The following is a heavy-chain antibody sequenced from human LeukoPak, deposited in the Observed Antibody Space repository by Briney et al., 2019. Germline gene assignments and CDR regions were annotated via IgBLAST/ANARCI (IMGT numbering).Heavy chain of an antibody. D-gene: IGHD5-18*01. CDR1: GGSISSGDYY. CDR3: ARDHKLLGKQLWFYAFHI. CDR2: ISHDGIA. Sequence: SQTLSLTCTVSGGSISSGDYYWSWIRQPPGKGLEWVGYISHDGIADYSPSLKSRVTISMDRSKNQFSLKLNSVTAADTAVYYCARDHKLLGKQLWFYAFHIWGQGTMVTVSS. J-gene: IGHJ3*02. V-gene: IGHV4-30-4*08.